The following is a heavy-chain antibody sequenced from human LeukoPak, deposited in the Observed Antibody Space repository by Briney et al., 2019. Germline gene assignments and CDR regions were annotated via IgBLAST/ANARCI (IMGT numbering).Heavy chain of an antibody. D-gene: IGHD6-6*01. V-gene: IGHV3-48*01. J-gene: IGHJ4*02. CDR3: AREWVAAPDY. CDR2: ICSSSSTI. CDR1: GFTFSSYS. Sequence: PGGSLRLSCAASGFTFSSYSVNWVRQAPGKGLEWASYICSSSSTIYYPDSVKGRFTISRDNAKNSLYLQMNSLRAEDTAVYYCAREWVAAPDYWGQGTLVTVSS.